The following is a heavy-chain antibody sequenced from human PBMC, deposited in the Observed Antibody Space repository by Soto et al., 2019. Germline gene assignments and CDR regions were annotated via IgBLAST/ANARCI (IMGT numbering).Heavy chain of an antibody. CDR1: GYTFTSYG. CDR2: ISAYNGNT. Sequence: GASVKVSCKASGYTFTSYGISWVRQAPGQGLEWMGWISAYNGNTNYAQKLQGRVTMTTDTSTSTAYMELRSLRSDDTAVYYCARVGMITFGGVIVTCYMDVWGKGTTVTVSS. J-gene: IGHJ6*03. CDR3: ARVGMITFGGVIVTCYMDV. V-gene: IGHV1-18*01. D-gene: IGHD3-16*02.